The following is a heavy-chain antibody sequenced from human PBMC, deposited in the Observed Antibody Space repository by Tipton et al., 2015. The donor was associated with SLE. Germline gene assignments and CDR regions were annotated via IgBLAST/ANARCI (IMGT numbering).Heavy chain of an antibody. D-gene: IGHD3-3*01. CDR3: ARGSPFMEWERNWFDP. CDR1: GGSIRTYY. Sequence: GLVKPSETLSLTCSVSGGSIRTYYWSWIRQTPGKGLEWIGYMYYSGITNYNPSLNSRVTISVDTSKNQFSLKVNSVTAADTAVYYCARGSPFMEWERNWFDPWGQGTLVTVSS. V-gene: IGHV4-59*01. CDR2: MYYSGIT. J-gene: IGHJ5*02.